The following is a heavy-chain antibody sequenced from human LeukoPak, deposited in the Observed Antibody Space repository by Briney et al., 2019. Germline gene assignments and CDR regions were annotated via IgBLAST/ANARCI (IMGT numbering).Heavy chain of an antibody. Sequence: SVKVSCKASGGTFSSYVISWVRQAPGQGLEWMGGIIPIFGTANFAQKFQGRVTITTDESTSTAYMELSSLRSEDTAVYYCASGHLGYCSSTNCPNGDAFDIWGQGTMVTVSS. CDR2: IIPIFGTA. CDR3: ASGHLGYCSSTNCPNGDAFDI. V-gene: IGHV1-69*05. CDR1: GGTFSSYV. D-gene: IGHD2-2*01. J-gene: IGHJ3*02.